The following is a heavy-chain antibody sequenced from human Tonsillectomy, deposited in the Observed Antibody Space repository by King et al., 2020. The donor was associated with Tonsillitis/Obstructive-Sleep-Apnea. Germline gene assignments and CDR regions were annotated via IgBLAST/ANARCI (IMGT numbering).Heavy chain of an antibody. CDR1: GFIFSNYT. D-gene: IGHD6-25*01. CDR3: ARAPELKQRLAPWFDP. V-gene: IGHV3-30*04. CDR2: ISYDGSNK. Sequence: VQLVESGGGVVQPGRSMRLSCAASGFIFSNYTMHWVRQAPGKGLDWVAVISYDGSNKYYADSVKGRFTISRDNSKNTLYLQMHFLRTEDSAVFYCARAPELKQRLAPWFDPWGQGTLPTVSS. J-gene: IGHJ5*02.